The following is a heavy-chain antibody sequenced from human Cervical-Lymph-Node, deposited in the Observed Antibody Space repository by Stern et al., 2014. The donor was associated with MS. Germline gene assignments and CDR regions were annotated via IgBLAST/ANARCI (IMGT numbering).Heavy chain of an antibody. Sequence: VQLEESGPGLVKPSQTLSLTCTVSGGSISSGGYYWSWIRQHPGKGLEWIGYLYYSGSTYYNPSLKSRVTISVDTSKNQFSLKLSSVTAADTAVYYCARLPYDFWSGYYLFDYWGQGTLVTVSS. CDR2: LYYSGST. CDR1: GGSISSGGYY. D-gene: IGHD3-3*01. V-gene: IGHV4-31*03. CDR3: ARLPYDFWSGYYLFDY. J-gene: IGHJ4*02.